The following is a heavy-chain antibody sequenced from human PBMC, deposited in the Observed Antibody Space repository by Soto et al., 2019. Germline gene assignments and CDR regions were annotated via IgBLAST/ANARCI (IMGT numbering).Heavy chain of an antibody. CDR1: GYTFTSYD. D-gene: IGHD1-26*01. CDR3: ASGGVEGEGATYY. CDR2: MNPNNGNT. Sequence: QAQLVQSGAEVKKPGASVRVSCRASGYTFTSYDINWVRQATGQGLEWMGWMNPNNGNTGYAQKCQRKATKTDNTTIRTAYSDRSSLRSEDKAVYCCASGGVEGEGATYYWGQGTLVTVSS. J-gene: IGHJ4*02. V-gene: IGHV1-8*01.